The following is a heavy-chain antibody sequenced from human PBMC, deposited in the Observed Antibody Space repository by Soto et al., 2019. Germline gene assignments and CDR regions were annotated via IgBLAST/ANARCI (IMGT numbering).Heavy chain of an antibody. Sequence: SVKVSCKASGGTFSSYAISWVRQAPGQGLEWMGGIIPIFGTANYAQKFQGRVTITADESTSTAYMELSSLRSEDTAVYYCARGKTTVTTPFGYYYGMDVWGQGTTVTV. CDR2: IIPIFGTA. CDR1: GGTFSSYA. D-gene: IGHD4-4*01. J-gene: IGHJ6*02. CDR3: ARGKTTVTTPFGYYYGMDV. V-gene: IGHV1-69*13.